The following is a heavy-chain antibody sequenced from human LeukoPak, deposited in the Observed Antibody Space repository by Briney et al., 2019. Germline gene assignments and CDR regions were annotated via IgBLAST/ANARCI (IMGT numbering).Heavy chain of an antibody. Sequence: PGGSLRLSCAASGFTFRSYWMHWVRQAPGKGLVCVSRINSDGSSTSYADSVKGRFTISRDNAKNTLYLQMNSLRAEDTAVYYCARGKLLRNYYYGMDVWGQGTTVTVSS. J-gene: IGHJ6*02. V-gene: IGHV3-74*01. D-gene: IGHD2-15*01. CDR1: GFTFRSYW. CDR2: INSDGSST. CDR3: ARGKLLRNYYYGMDV.